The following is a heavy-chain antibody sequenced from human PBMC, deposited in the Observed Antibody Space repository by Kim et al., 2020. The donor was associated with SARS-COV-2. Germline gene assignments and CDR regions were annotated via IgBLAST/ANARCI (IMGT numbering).Heavy chain of an antibody. CDR3: ARWGDSDNSHVRAFDI. V-gene: IGHV4-59*01. J-gene: IGHJ3*02. Sequence: SETLSLTCTVSGASISSYYWNWIQQSPGEGLQWIGYGHHSGSTSYNPPLKSRVTISIDTSKNQFSLKLTSVTAADTAIYYCARWGDSDNSHVRAFDIWGQGTMVSVS. D-gene: IGHD1-20*01. CDR2: GHHSGST. CDR1: GASISSYY.